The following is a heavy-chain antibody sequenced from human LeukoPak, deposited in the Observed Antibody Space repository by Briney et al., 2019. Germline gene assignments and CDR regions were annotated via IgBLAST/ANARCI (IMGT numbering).Heavy chain of an antibody. J-gene: IGHJ6*02. D-gene: IGHD3-10*01. CDR1: GFTFSSYA. CDR2: ISYDGSNK. Sequence: GGSLRLSCAASGFTFSSYAMHWVRQAPGKGLEWVAVISYDGSNKYYADSVKGRFTISRDTSKNTVYLQMNSLRAEDTAVYYCARDRYYGSGSYYYGMDVWGQGTTVTVSS. CDR3: ARDRYYGSGSYYYGMDV. V-gene: IGHV3-30*14.